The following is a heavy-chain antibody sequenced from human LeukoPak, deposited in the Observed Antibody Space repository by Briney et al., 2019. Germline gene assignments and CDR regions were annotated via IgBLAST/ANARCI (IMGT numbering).Heavy chain of an antibody. V-gene: IGHV3-30*03. CDR2: ISYDGSNK. CDR3: ARVRDHPYSSGLSPYYYYGMDV. Sequence: GGSLRLSCAASGFTFSSYGMHWVRQAPGKGLEWVAVISYDGSNKYYADSVKGRFTISRDNSKNTLYLQMNSMRAEDTAVYYCARVRDHPYSSGLSPYYYYGMDVWGQGTTVTVSS. D-gene: IGHD6-19*01. J-gene: IGHJ6*02. CDR1: GFTFSSYG.